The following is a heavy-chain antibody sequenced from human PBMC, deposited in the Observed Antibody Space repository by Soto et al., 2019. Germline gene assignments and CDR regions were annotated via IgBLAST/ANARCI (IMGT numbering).Heavy chain of an antibody. D-gene: IGHD2-8*01. CDR1: GDSIGTTHSY. CDR3: ARHEGNGNVWPLDY. V-gene: IGHV4-39*01. Sequence: QVQLLESGPGLVKPSETLSLTCTVSGDSIGTTHSYWAWIRQSPGKGLEWIGNIHYSGSTYYMPSLGGRVTLSVDTSKNQSSLRLTSVTAEDTAVYYCARHEGNGNVWPLDYWGQGILVTVSS. J-gene: IGHJ4*02. CDR2: IHYSGST.